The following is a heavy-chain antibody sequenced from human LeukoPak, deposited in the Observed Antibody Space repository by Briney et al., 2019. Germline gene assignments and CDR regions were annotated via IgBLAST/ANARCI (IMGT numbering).Heavy chain of an antibody. CDR1: GFTFTSYA. D-gene: IGHD5-18*01. J-gene: IGHJ4*02. Sequence: GGSLRLSCAASGFTFTSYALSWARQAPGKGLEWVSVITGSAGSTYYADSVKGRFTISRDNSKNTLYLQMNSLRAEDTAVYYCAKDRVTGGYSYGVFDYWGLGTLVTVSS. CDR2: ITGSAGST. CDR3: AKDRVTGGYSYGVFDY. V-gene: IGHV3-23*01.